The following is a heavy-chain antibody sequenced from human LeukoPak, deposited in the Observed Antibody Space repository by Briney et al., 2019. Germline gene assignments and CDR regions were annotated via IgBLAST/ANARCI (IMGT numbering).Heavy chain of an antibody. CDR3: ARHKDGYNLIFDY. CDR1: GFTFDDYA. Sequence: GGSLRLSCAASGFTFDDYAMHWVRQAPGKGLEWVSGISWNSGSIGYADSVKGRFTISRDNAKNSLYLQMNSLRAEDTAVYYCARHKDGYNLIFDYWGQGTLVTVSS. J-gene: IGHJ4*02. V-gene: IGHV3-9*01. D-gene: IGHD5-24*01. CDR2: ISWNSGSI.